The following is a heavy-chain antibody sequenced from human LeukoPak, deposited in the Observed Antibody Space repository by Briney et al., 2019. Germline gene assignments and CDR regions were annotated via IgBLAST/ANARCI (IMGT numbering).Heavy chain of an antibody. CDR1: GFTVSSNY. Sequence: PGGSLRPSCAASGFTVSSNYMSWVRRAPGKGLEWVSVIYSGGSTYYADSVKGRFTISRDNSKNTLYLQMNSLRAEDTAVYYCARVYRLYDSSGYYTSSRAFDIWGQGTMVTVSS. CDR2: IYSGGST. V-gene: IGHV3-53*01. CDR3: ARVYRLYDSSGYYTSSRAFDI. J-gene: IGHJ3*02. D-gene: IGHD3-22*01.